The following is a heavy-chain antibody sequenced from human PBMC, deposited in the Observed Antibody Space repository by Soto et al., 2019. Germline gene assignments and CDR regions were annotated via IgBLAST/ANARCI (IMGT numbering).Heavy chain of an antibody. Sequence: QVQLVQSGAEVKKPGASVKVSCQASGYAFSNNDISWVRQGTGQGLEWMGWMNPNSGNGGYAQKFQGRVTMTRDTSTSTDYMEMSSLTSDDTAIYYCARMATSGTLNWFDPWGQGTLVTVSS. CDR1: GYAFSNND. J-gene: IGHJ5*02. CDR3: ARMATSGTLNWFDP. CDR2: MNPNSGNG. V-gene: IGHV1-8*01.